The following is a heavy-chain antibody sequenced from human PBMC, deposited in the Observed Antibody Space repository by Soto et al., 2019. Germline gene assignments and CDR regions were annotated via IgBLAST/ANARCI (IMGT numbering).Heavy chain of an antibody. CDR2: IKQDGSEK. CDR3: AREGIEWRLRYFDWLNDYYYYGMDV. D-gene: IGHD3-9*01. V-gene: IGHV3-7*04. J-gene: IGHJ6*01. Sequence: EVQLVESGGGLVQPGGSLRLSCAASGFTFSSYWMSWVRQAPGKGLEWVANIKQDGSEKYYVDSVKGRFTISRDNAKNSLYLQMNSLRAEDTAVYYCAREGIEWRLRYFDWLNDYYYYGMDVW. CDR1: GFTFSSYW.